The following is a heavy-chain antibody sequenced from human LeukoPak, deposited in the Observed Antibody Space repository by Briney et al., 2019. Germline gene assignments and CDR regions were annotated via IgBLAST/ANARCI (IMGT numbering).Heavy chain of an antibody. D-gene: IGHD6-19*01. V-gene: IGHV4-39*01. CDR2: IYYSGST. J-gene: IGHJ3*02. CDR3: ARQGIAVAGSTTVVTPGGGAFDI. Sequence: SEMMFFTWTFAGGSISSSSYYVGWIREPPGKGLGWIGCIYYSGSTCSYSSLHSPVTISVDTSKNQFSLKLSSVTAADTAVYYCARQGIAVAGSTTVVTPGGGAFDIWGQGTMVTVSS. CDR1: GGSISSSSYY.